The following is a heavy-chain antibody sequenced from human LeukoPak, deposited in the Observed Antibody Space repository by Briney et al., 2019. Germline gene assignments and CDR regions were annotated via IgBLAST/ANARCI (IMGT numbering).Heavy chain of an antibody. CDR1: VYTCTSNG. Sequence: GASVKVSCKASVYTCTSNGSSWVRHAPGQGLEWMGWISAYNSNTKYAQKLQCIVTITTDTSTRTDYMELRSLRSDDTAVYSCERDRLEFFRIVVVPHDAFDIWGQGTMVTVSS. V-gene: IGHV1-18*01. CDR3: ERDRLEFFRIVVVPHDAFDI. D-gene: IGHD3-22*01. CDR2: ISAYNSNT. J-gene: IGHJ3*02.